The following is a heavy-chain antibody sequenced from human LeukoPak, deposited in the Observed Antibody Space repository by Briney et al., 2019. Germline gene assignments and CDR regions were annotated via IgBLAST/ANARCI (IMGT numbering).Heavy chain of an antibody. J-gene: IGHJ5*02. CDR2: IYYSGST. CDR3: ARHGPGYCSGGSCYPFDP. V-gene: IGHV4-39*01. Sequence: SETLSLTCTVSGGSISSSSYYWGWIRQPPGKGLEWIGSIYYSGSTYYNPSLKSRVTISVDTSKNQFSLKLSSVTAADTAVYYCARHGPGYCSGGSCYPFDPWGQGTLVTVSS. D-gene: IGHD2-15*01. CDR1: GGSISSSSYY.